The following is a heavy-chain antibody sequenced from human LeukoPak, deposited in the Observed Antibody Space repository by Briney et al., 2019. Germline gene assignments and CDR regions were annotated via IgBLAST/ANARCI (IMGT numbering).Heavy chain of an antibody. D-gene: IGHD5-24*01. J-gene: IGHJ6*03. CDR2: INHSGST. CDR3: ARARRDGYNWNYYYYMDA. V-gene: IGHV4-34*01. CDR1: GGSFSGYY. Sequence: SETLSLTCAVYGGSFSGYYWSWIRQPPGKGLEWIGEINHSGSTNYNPSLKSRVTISVDTSKNQFSLELSSVTAADTAVYYCARARRDGYNWNYYYYMDAWGKGTTVTVSS.